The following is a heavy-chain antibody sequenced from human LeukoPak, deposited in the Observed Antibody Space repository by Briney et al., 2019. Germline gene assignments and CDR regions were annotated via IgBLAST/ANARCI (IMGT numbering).Heavy chain of an antibody. J-gene: IGHJ6*03. V-gene: IGHV4-39*07. CDR1: GDSISSNYYY. CDR3: ARGIVVVAQLGFYFYYMDV. CDR2: IDHIGTT. D-gene: IGHD2-15*01. Sequence: SETLSLTCTVSGDSISSNYYYWGWIRQPPGKGLEWIGSIDHIGTTNYNPSLKSRVTISVDTSKNQFSLKLSSVTAADTAVYYCARGIVVVAQLGFYFYYMDVWGKGTTVTISS.